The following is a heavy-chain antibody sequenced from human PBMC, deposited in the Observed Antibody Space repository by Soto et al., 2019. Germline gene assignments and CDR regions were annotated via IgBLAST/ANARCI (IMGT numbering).Heavy chain of an antibody. V-gene: IGHV3-23*01. J-gene: IGHJ4*02. CDR2: ISGSGIST. CDR3: AEEGGYSSGWDRVDY. Sequence: EVQLLESGGGLVQPGGSLRLSCAASGFTFSSNAMSWVRQAPGKGLEWVSAISGSGISTYYADSVKGRFTISRDNSKNRLYLQRNSLRAEDTAVYYCAEEGGYSSGWDRVDYWGQGTLVTVSS. D-gene: IGHD6-19*01. CDR1: GFTFSSNA.